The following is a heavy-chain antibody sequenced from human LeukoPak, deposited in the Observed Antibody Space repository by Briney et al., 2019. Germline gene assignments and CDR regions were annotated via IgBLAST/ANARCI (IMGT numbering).Heavy chain of an antibody. D-gene: IGHD3-3*01. CDR2: ISGSGGST. Sequence: PGGSLRLSCAASGFTFSSYAMSWVRQAPGKGLEWVSAISGSGGSTYYADSVKGRFTISRDNSKNTLYLQMNSLRAEDTAVYYCARHISRNYDFWSGPKRMTKDVFDIWGQGTMVTVSS. CDR1: GFTFSSYA. V-gene: IGHV3-23*01. CDR3: ARHISRNYDFWSGPKRMTKDVFDI. J-gene: IGHJ3*02.